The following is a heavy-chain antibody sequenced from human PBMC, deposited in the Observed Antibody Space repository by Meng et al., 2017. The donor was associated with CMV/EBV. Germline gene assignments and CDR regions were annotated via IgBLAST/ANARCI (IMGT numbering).Heavy chain of an antibody. J-gene: IGHJ6*02. CDR2: IIPIFGTA. CDR1: GGTFSSYA. CDR3: TRGYDFWSGPTRTYYYYGMDV. V-gene: IGHV1-69*05. Sequence: SVKVSCKASGGTFSSYAISWVRQAPGQGLEWMGGIIPIFGTANYAQKFQGRVTITTDESTSTAYMELSSLRSEDTAVYYCTRGYDFWSGPTRTYYYYGMDVWGQGTTVTVSS. D-gene: IGHD3-3*01.